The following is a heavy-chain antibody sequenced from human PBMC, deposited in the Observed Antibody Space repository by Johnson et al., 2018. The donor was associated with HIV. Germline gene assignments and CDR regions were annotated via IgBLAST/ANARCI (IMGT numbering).Heavy chain of an antibody. CDR3: AKSSRRDIDKEDAFDI. D-gene: IGHD2-15*01. CDR2: ISYDGSNK. J-gene: IGHJ3*02. Sequence: QVQLVESGGGVVRPGGSLRLSCAASGFTFSSYAMHWVRQAPGKGLEWVAVISYDGSNKYYADSVKGRFTISRDNSKNTLYLQMNSLRAEDTAVYYCAKSSRRDIDKEDAFDIWGQGTMVTVSA. V-gene: IGHV3-30-3*02. CDR1: GFTFSSYA.